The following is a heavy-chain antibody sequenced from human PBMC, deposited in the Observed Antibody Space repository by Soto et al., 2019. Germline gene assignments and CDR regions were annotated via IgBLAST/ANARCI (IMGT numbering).Heavy chain of an antibody. V-gene: IGHV3-21*01. D-gene: IGHD3-16*02. CDR1: GFTFSTYS. CDR2: ISSGSSYI. J-gene: IGHJ6*02. Sequence: GGSLRLSCAASGFTFSTYSMNWVRQAPGKGLEWVSSISSGSSYIYYADSVKGRFTISRDNAKNSLYLQMNSLRAEDTAVYYCAHLRLGELSMGGRMDVWGQGTMVTVSS. CDR3: AHLRLGELSMGGRMDV.